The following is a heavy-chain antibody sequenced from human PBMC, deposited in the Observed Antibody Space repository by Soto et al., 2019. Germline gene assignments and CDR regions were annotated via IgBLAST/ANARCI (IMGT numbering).Heavy chain of an antibody. J-gene: IGHJ6*02. CDR2: ISYDGSNK. V-gene: IGHV3-30*18. Sequence: GGSLRLSCAASGFTFSSYGMHWVRQAPGKGLEWVAVISYDGSNKYYADSVKGRFTISRDNSKNTLYLQMNSLRAEDTAVYYCAKDLGRPGDSGKHYYYYYGMDVWGQGTTVTVS. CDR1: GFTFSSYG. CDR3: AKDLGRPGDSGKHYYYYYGMDV. D-gene: IGHD3-10*01.